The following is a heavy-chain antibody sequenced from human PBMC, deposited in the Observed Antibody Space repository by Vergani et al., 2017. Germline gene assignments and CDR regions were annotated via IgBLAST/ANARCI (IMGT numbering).Heavy chain of an antibody. CDR1: GFTLSSHA. J-gene: IGHJ6*03. Sequence: QVQLAESGGGVVQPGRSLRLSCAGSGFTLSSHAMHWVRQAPGKGLEWVAFIRYDGSKEYYADSVKGRFTISRDNSKNTLYLQMNNLRAADTAVYYCARSGYCAHGVCYMTYYYYMDVWGKGTAVTVSS. D-gene: IGHD2-8*01. CDR3: ARSGYCAHGVCYMTYYYYMDV. CDR2: IRYDGSKE. V-gene: IGHV3-33*01.